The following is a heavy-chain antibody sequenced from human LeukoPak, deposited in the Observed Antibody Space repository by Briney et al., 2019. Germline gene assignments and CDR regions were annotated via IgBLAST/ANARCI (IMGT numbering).Heavy chain of an antibody. CDR3: ARDRYYGVQSLDDVRDFYSYMDV. J-gene: IGHJ6*03. V-gene: IGHV3-11*01. CDR1: GFTFMDYY. Sequence: GGSLRLSCAASGFTFMDYYMSWVRQAPGKGLEWVAYISSSSSTIYYADSVAGRFTISRDNGNNEVYLQMSSLRAEDTAVYFCARDRYYGVQSLDDVRDFYSYMDVWGKGTTVIISS. D-gene: IGHD3-10*01. CDR2: ISSSSSTI.